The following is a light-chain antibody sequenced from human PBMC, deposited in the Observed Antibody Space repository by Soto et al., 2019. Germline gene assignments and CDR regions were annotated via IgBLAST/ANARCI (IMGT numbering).Light chain of an antibody. V-gene: IGLV2-8*01. Sequence: QSALTQPPSASGSPGQSVTISCTGTNSDLGGFKFVSWYQHHPGKAPKLIIYDFTKRPSGVPERFSGSRSANTASLTVSGLHADDEADYYCNAFAATAAGDTGVFGGGTKLTVL. CDR2: DFT. CDR3: NAFAATAAGDTGV. CDR1: NSDLGGFKF. J-gene: IGLJ3*02.